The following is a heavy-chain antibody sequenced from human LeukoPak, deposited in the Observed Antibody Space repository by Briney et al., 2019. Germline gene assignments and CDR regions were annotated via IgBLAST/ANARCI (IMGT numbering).Heavy chain of an antibody. V-gene: IGHV1-8*01. J-gene: IGHJ4*02. D-gene: IGHD3-10*01. CDR2: MNPNSGNT. CDR3: ARARRRSGSYYRCFDY. Sequence: ASVKVSCKASGYTFTSYDINWVRQATGQGLEWMGWMNPNSGNTGYAQKFQGRVTMTRNTSISTAYMELSSLRSEDTAVYYCARARRRSGSYYRCFDYWGQGTLVTVSS. CDR1: GYTFTSYD.